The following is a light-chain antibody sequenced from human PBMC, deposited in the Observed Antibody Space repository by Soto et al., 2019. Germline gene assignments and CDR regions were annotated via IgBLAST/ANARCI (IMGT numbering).Light chain of an antibody. V-gene: IGLV1-51*01. CDR3: ATWDRSLSVYVL. CDR2: DNN. J-gene: IGLJ2*01. CDR1: SSNVGSNY. Sequence: QSVLTQPPSVSAAPGQKVTISCSGSSSNVGSNYVSWYQQLPRTAPKLLIYDNNKRPSGIPDRFSGSKSGTSATLDITGLQTGDEADYYCATWDRSLSVYVLFGGGTKVTVL.